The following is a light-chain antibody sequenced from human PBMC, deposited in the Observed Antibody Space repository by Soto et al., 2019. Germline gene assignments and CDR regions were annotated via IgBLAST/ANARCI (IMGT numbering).Light chain of an antibody. CDR1: QSVLYSSNNKNY. CDR3: QQYYSTPLT. J-gene: IGKJ5*01. Sequence: DIVMTQSQDSLAVSLGERATINCKSSQSVLYSSNNKNYLAWYQQKPGQPPKLLIYWASIRESGVPDRFSGSGSGTDFTLTISSLQAEDVAVYYCQQYYSTPLTFGQGTRLEIK. V-gene: IGKV4-1*01. CDR2: WAS.